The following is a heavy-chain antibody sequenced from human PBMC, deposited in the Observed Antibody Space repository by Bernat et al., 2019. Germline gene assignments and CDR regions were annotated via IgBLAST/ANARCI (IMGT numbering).Heavy chain of an antibody. D-gene: IGHD6-6*01. J-gene: IGHJ6*02. V-gene: IGHV3-33*01. CDR1: GFTFSSYG. CDR3: ARDKGGWQLVYYYYGMDV. Sequence: QVQQVESGGGVVQPGRSLRLSCAASGFTFSSYGMHWVRQAPGKGLEWVAVIWYDGSNKYYADSVKGRFTISRDNSKNTLYLQMNSLRAEDTAVYYCARDKGGWQLVYYYYGMDVWGQGTTVTVSS. CDR2: IWYDGSNK.